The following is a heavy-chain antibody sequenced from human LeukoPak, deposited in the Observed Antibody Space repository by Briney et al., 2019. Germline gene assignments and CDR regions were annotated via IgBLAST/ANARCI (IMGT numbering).Heavy chain of an antibody. V-gene: IGHV4-34*01. CDR3: ARVPRKRALDY. J-gene: IGHJ4*02. D-gene: IGHD1-1*01. CDR1: SGSISNYC. Sequence: SETLSLTCTVSSGSISNYCWSWIRQPPGKGLEWIGEINHSGSTNYNPSLKSRVTISVDTSKNQFSLKLSSVTAADTAVYYCARVPRKRALDYWGQGTLVTVSS. CDR2: INHSGST.